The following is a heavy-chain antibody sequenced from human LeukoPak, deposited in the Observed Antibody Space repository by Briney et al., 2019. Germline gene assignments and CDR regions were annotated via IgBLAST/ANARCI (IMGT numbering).Heavy chain of an antibody. J-gene: IGHJ4*02. CDR3: ARVPHYGDYVHYYFDY. Sequence: GGSLRLSCAASGFTFSNYAMHWVRQAPGKGLEWVAVISYTGSNKYYADSVKGRFTISRDNAKNSLYLQMNSLRAEDTAVYYCARVPHYGDYVHYYFDYWGQGTLVTVSS. CDR1: GFTFSNYA. V-gene: IGHV3-30-3*01. CDR2: ISYTGSNK. D-gene: IGHD4-17*01.